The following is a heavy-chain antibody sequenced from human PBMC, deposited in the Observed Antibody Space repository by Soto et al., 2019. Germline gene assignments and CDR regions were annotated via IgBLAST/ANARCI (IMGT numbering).Heavy chain of an antibody. V-gene: IGHV3-21*01. J-gene: IGHJ4*02. CDR2: ISSSSSYI. D-gene: IGHD3-9*01. Sequence: PGGSLRRSCAASGFTFSSYSMNWVRQAPEKGLGWVSSISSSSSYIYYADSVKGRFTISRDNAKNSLYLQMNSLRAEDTAVYYCASLTEAQRLDYWGQGTLVTVSS. CDR3: ASLTEAQRLDY. CDR1: GFTFSSYS.